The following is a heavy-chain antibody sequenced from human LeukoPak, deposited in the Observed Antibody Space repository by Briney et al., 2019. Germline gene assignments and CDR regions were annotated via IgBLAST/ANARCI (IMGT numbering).Heavy chain of an antibody. CDR3: ARAGESYGHFDY. V-gene: IGHV3-20*01. CDR1: GFAFSSYA. CDR2: INWNGGST. J-gene: IGHJ4*02. Sequence: GGSLRLSCAASGFAFSSYAMSWVRQAPGKGLEWVSGINWNGGSTGYADSVKGRFTISRDNAKNSLYLQMNSLRAEDTALYHCARAGESYGHFDYWGQGTLVTVSS. D-gene: IGHD5-18*01.